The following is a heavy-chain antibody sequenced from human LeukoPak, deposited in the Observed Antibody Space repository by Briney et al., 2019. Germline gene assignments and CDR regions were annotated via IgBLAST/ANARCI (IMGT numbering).Heavy chain of an antibody. CDR3: ARDRTDYYDSSGYPQNIGY. Sequence: PGGSLRLSCAASGFTFSSYGMHWVRQAPGKGLEWVAVIWCDGSNKYYADSVKGRFTISRDNSKNTLYLQMNSLRAEDTAVYYCARDRTDYYDSSGYPQNIGYWGQGTLVTVSS. CDR1: GFTFSSYG. V-gene: IGHV3-33*08. D-gene: IGHD3-22*01. J-gene: IGHJ4*02. CDR2: IWCDGSNK.